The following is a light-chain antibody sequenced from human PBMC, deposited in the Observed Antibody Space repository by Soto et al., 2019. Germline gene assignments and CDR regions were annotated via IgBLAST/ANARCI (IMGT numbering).Light chain of an antibody. CDR2: DET. CDR3: QVWDTDSDHVI. J-gene: IGLJ2*01. CDR1: EIGSKT. Sequence: SYELTQPPSVSVAPGQTARISCGGNEIGSKTVYWYQQKSGQAPVLVVHDETERPSGITERFSGSNSGNTATLSISRVEAGDEADYYCQVWDTDSDHVIFGGGTKLTVL. V-gene: IGLV3-21*02.